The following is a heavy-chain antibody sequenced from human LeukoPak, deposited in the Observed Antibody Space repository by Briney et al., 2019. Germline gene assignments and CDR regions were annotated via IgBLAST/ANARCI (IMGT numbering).Heavy chain of an antibody. Sequence: ETLSLTCVVYGGSFSGYYWTWIRQPPGKGLEWIGEINHRGSTNYNPSLKSRVTISVDTSKNQFSLDLASVTAADTAVYYCASGGWYRGYWGQGTLVTVSS. J-gene: IGHJ4*02. CDR1: GGSFSGYY. V-gene: IGHV4-34*01. CDR2: INHRGST. D-gene: IGHD2-15*01. CDR3: ASGGWYRGY.